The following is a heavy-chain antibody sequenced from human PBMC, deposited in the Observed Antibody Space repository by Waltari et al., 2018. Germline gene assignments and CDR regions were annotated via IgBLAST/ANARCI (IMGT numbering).Heavy chain of an antibody. Sequence: QVQLQESGSGLVKPSETLSLTCTVSGGSISSYYWSWIRQPPGKGLEWIGYIYYSGSTNYNPSLKSRVTISVDTSKNQFSLKLSSVTAADTAVYYCARSGRRTTLDYWGQGTLVTVSS. CDR2: IYYSGST. D-gene: IGHD1-1*01. J-gene: IGHJ4*02. CDR3: ARSGRRTTLDY. V-gene: IGHV4-59*01. CDR1: GGSISSYY.